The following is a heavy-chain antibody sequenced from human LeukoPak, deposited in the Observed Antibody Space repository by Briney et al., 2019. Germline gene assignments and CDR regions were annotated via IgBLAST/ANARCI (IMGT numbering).Heavy chain of an antibody. CDR3: ARGVAISSSGWYDTFDY. CDR1: GFTFSNSA. V-gene: IGHV3-64*02. Sequence: PGGSLRLSCGASGFTFSNSAMYWVRQAPGKGLEFVPVISTNGDRTYYADSVKGRFTISRDNSKNTQYLQMGSLRADDMAVYYCARGVAISSSGWYDTFDYWGQGALVTISS. CDR2: ISTNGDRT. D-gene: IGHD6-19*01. J-gene: IGHJ4*02.